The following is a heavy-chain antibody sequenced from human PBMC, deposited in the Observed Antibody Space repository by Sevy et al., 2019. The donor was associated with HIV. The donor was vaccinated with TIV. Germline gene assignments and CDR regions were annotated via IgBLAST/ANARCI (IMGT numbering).Heavy chain of an antibody. CDR2: IKQDGTET. CDR1: GFTFSYFW. CDR3: ARALADWGSFHYSL. J-gene: IGHJ4*02. D-gene: IGHD3-16*02. Sequence: GFLGTSCEVLGFTFSYFWMTWVRQGPGKGPGGVANIKQDGTETFHVDSVRGRFTISRDNAKKSLYLQLDNLRVEDTAVYYCARALADWGSFHYSLWGQGTLVTVSS. V-gene: IGHV3-7*01.